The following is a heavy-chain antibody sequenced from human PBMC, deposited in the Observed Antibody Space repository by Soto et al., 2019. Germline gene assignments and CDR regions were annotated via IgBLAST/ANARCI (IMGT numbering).Heavy chain of an antibody. D-gene: IGHD3-3*01. CDR3: VRTYYDFWSGYPAVFDY. CDR2: ISGSGGST. J-gene: IGHJ4*02. V-gene: IGHV3-23*01. Sequence: GGALGRSCAASGVTFSSYAMSWVRQAPGKGLEWVSAISGSGGSTYYADSVKGRFTISRDNSKNTLYLQMNSLRAEDTAVYYCVRTYYDFWSGYPAVFDYWGQGTLVTVSS. CDR1: GVTFSSYA.